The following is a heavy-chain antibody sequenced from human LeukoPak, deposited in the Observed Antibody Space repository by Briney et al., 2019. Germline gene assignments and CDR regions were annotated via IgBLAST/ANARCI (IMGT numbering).Heavy chain of an antibody. D-gene: IGHD3-3*01. V-gene: IGHV4-59*11. CDR1: GGSISSHY. CDR3: ARDDFWSGRGFDY. J-gene: IGHJ4*02. CDR2: IYYSGST. Sequence: PSETLSLTCTVSGGSISSHYWSWIRQPPGKGLEWIGYIYYSGSTNYNPSLKSRVTISVDTSKNQFSLKVSSVTAADTAVYYCARDDFWSGRGFDYWGQGTLVSVSS.